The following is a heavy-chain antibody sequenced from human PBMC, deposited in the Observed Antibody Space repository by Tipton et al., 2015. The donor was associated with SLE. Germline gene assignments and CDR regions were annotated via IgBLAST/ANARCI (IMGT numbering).Heavy chain of an antibody. J-gene: IGHJ3*02. CDR3: ARVPYYDYGDEMYAFDI. D-gene: IGHD4-17*01. CDR1: GGSISSHY. V-gene: IGHV4-59*11. CDR2: IYYSGST. Sequence: TLSLTCTVSGGSISSHYWSWIRQPPGKGLEWIGCIYYSGSTNYNPSLKSRVTISVDTSKNQFSLKLSSVTAADTAVYYCARVPYYDYGDEMYAFDIWGQGTMVTVSS.